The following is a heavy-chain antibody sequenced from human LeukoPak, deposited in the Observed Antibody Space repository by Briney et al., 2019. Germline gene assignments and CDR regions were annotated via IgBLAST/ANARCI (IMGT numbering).Heavy chain of an antibody. V-gene: IGHV4-39*01. CDR3: ARPRGDLWSGYDY. CDR1: GGSISRRSYY. CDR2: TYYSGST. D-gene: IGHD3-3*01. J-gene: IGHJ4*02. Sequence: PSETLSLTCSVSGGSISRRSYYCTWIRQSPGRGLEWIGNTYYSGSTLYNPSLKSRVTISVDTSKNQFSLRLTSVTAADTAVYYCARPRGDLWSGYDYWGQGVLVTVSP.